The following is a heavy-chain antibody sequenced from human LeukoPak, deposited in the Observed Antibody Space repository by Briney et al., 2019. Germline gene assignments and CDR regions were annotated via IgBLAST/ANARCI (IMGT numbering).Heavy chain of an antibody. J-gene: IGHJ6*03. CDR3: ARVAVGANYYYYMDV. V-gene: IGHV4-34*01. CDR1: GGSFSGYY. Sequence: PSETLSLTCAVYGGSFSGYYWSWIRQPPGKGLEWIGEINHSGSTNYNPSLKSRVTISVDTSKNQFSLKVSSVTAADTAVYHCARVAVGANYYYYMDVWGKGTTVTISS. CDR2: INHSGST. D-gene: IGHD1-26*01.